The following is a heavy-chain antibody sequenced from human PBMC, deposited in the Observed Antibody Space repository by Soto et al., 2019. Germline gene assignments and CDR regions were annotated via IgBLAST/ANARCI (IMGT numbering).Heavy chain of an antibody. CDR2: ISYDGTKK. J-gene: IGHJ5*02. D-gene: IGHD3-16*01. CDR1: GFPVSTYS. V-gene: IGHV3-30-3*01. Sequence: QVQVVESGGGVVQPGRSLRLSCAASGFPVSTYSMYWIRQAPGKGLEWVALISYDGTKKDYADSVKGRFTISRDNSKNTLYLQMNSLRTDDTAVYYCVRCWGTGDGSDLGYNWFSPWGQGTLVTVSS. CDR3: VRCWGTGDGSDLGYNWFSP.